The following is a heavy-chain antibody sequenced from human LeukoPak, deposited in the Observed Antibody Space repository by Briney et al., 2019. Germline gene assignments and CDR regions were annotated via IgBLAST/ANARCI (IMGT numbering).Heavy chain of an antibody. Sequence: GGSLRLSCAASGFTFSSYAMHWVRQAPGKGLEWVAVISYDGSNKYYADSVKGRFTISRDNSKNTLYLQMNSLRAEDTAVYYCALLHYYTDVWGKGTTVTVSS. V-gene: IGHV3-30*04. CDR1: GFTFSSYA. J-gene: IGHJ6*03. CDR3: ALLHYYTDV. CDR2: ISYDGSNK.